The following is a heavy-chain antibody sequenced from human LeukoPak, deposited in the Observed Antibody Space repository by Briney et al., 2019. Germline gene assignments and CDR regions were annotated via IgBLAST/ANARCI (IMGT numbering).Heavy chain of an antibody. V-gene: IGHV4-4*02. CDR3: ARGVAAGRRSNWFDP. J-gene: IGHJ5*02. CDR1: GGSISSSNW. CDR2: IYHSGST. Sequence: SGTLSLTCAVSGGSISSSNWWSWVRQPPGKGLEWIGEIYHSGSTNYNPSLKSRVTISVDKSKNQFSLKLSSVTAADTAVYYCARGVAAGRRSNWFDPWGQGTLVTVSS. D-gene: IGHD6-13*01.